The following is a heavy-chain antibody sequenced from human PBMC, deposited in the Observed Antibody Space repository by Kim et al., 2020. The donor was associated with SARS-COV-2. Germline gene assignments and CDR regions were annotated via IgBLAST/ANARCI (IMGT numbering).Heavy chain of an antibody. CDR3: ALTTYYDSSGYPSNFDY. V-gene: IGHV1-69*13. Sequence: SVKVSCKASGGTFSSYAISWVRQAPGQGLEWMGGIIPIFGTANYAQKFQGRVTITADESTSTAYMELSSLRSEDTAVYYCALTTYYDSSGYPSNFDYWGQGTLITVSS. J-gene: IGHJ4*02. CDR1: GGTFSSYA. D-gene: IGHD3-22*01. CDR2: IIPIFGTA.